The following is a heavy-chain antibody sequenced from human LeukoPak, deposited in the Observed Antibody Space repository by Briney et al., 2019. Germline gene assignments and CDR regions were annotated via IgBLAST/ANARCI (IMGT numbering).Heavy chain of an antibody. D-gene: IGHD2-2*01. CDR3: AREAGIVVVPAAALDY. CDR1: GFTLSSYG. Sequence: GGSLRLSCAASGFTLSSYGIHWVRQAPGKGLEWVSYISSSGSTIYYADSVKGRFTISRDNAKNSLYLQMNSLRAEDTAVYYCAREAGIVVVPAAALDYWGQGTLVTVSS. J-gene: IGHJ4*02. CDR2: ISSSGSTI. V-gene: IGHV3-48*04.